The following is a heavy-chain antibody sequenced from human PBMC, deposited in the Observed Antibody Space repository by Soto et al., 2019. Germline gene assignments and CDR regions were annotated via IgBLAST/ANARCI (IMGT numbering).Heavy chain of an antibody. Sequence: QITLKESGPTLVKPTQTLTLTCTFSGFSLSTSGVGVGWIRQPPGKALEWLAVIYWDDDKRYSPALKSRLTITKDTAKNQVVLTMTNMDPVDTATYFCAHHPYYGLGSYSFDYWGQGNLVTVSS. CDR3: AHHPYYGLGSYSFDY. J-gene: IGHJ4*02. V-gene: IGHV2-5*02. CDR1: GFSLSTSGVG. D-gene: IGHD3-10*01. CDR2: IYWDDDK.